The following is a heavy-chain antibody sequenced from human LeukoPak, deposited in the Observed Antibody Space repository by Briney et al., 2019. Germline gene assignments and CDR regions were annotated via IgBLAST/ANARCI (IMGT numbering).Heavy chain of an antibody. CDR1: GFTFSSYW. CDR3: VRGLGSGYSYVYGVY. Sequence: GGSLRLSCEASGFTFSSYWMHWVRQAPGKGLVWVSRINGDGSDTNSADSVKGRFTISRDNAKNTLYLQMNSLRAEDTALYYCVRGLGSGYSYVYGVYWGQGTLVTVSS. CDR2: INGDGSDT. D-gene: IGHD5-18*01. V-gene: IGHV3-74*01. J-gene: IGHJ4*02.